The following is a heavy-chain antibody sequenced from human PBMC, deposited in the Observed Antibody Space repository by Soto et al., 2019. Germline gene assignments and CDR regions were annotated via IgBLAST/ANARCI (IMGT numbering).Heavy chain of an antibody. CDR1: GFSFSGYA. J-gene: IGHJ6*02. D-gene: IGHD2-2*01. CDR2: TSFRGREN. Sequence: GGSLRLSCAASGFSFSGYAFHWVRQAPGKGLEWVSFTSFRGRENSYADSVKGRFTVSRDNSLNTIFLHMNNLGREDTATYFCARAYCSPASCYHHGGPQYISYYGLDVWGPGTTVTVSS. V-gene: IGHV3-30*04. CDR3: ARAYCSPASCYHHGGPQYISYYGLDV.